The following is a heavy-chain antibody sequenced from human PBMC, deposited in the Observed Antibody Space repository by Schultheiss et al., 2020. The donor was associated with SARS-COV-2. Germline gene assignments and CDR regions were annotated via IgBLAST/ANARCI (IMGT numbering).Heavy chain of an antibody. CDR1: GGSISSGGYY. Sequence: SQTLSLTCTVSGGSISSGGYYWSWIRQHPGKGLEWIGYIYYSGSTNYNPSLKSRVTISVDTSKNQFSLKLSSVTAADTAVYYCARDESGSTPYNYFGMDVWGQGTTVTVSS. CDR2: IYYSGST. V-gene: IGHV4-31*03. CDR3: ARDESGSTPYNYFGMDV. J-gene: IGHJ6*02. D-gene: IGHD1-7*01.